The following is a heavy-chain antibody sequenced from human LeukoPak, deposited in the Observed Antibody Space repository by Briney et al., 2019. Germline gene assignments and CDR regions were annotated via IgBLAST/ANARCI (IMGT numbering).Heavy chain of an antibody. D-gene: IGHD6-13*01. CDR2: IYYSGST. CDR1: GGSISSGGYY. V-gene: IGHV4-31*03. J-gene: IGHJ4*02. Sequence: SETLSLICTVSGGSISSGGYYWSWIRQHPGKGLEWIGYIYYSGSTYYNPSLKSRVTISVDTSKNQFSLKLSSVTAADTAVYYCARATSSSWYLVYFDYWGQGTLVTVSS. CDR3: ARATSSSWYLVYFDY.